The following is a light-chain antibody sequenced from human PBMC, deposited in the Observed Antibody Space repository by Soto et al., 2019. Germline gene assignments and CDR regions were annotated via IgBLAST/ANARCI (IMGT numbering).Light chain of an antibody. J-gene: IGLJ2*01. Sequence: QSALTQPASVSGSPGQSITISCTGTSSDVGGYNYVSWYQQHPGKAPKLMIYEVSNRPSGVSNRFSGSKSGNTASLTISGLQAEDEADYYCSSYTSSSTGVSGGGTQLTVL. CDR1: SSDVGGYNY. CDR3: SSYTSSSTGV. V-gene: IGLV2-14*01. CDR2: EVS.